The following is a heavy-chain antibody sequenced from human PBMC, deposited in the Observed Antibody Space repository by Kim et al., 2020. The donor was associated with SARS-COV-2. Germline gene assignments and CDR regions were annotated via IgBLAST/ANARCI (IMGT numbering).Heavy chain of an antibody. CDR2: IHYSGST. CDR3: ARLSFGSSGYYYGGFD. Sequence: SETLSLTCTVSGGSISSSSHYWGWIRQTPGKGLEWIGTIHYSGSTYYNPSLKSRVTISLDTSKNQFSLQLSSVTAADTAVYYCARLSFGSSGYYYGGFD. D-gene: IGHD3-22*01. CDR1: GGSISSSSHY. V-gene: IGHV4-39*01. J-gene: IGHJ4*01.